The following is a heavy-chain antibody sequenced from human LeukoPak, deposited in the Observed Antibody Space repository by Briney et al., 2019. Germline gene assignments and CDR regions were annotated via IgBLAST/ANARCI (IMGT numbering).Heavy chain of an antibody. CDR3: ARNDYGGHDAFDI. D-gene: IGHD4-17*01. Sequence: ASVNVSCKASGYTFTSYDINWVRQAAGQGLEWVGWISPNSGNTGYAQKFQGRVTMTRSPSINTAYMELSSLRSEDTAVYYCARNDYGGHDAFDIWGQGTMVIVSS. V-gene: IGHV1-8*01. J-gene: IGHJ3*02. CDR1: GYTFTSYD. CDR2: ISPNSGNT.